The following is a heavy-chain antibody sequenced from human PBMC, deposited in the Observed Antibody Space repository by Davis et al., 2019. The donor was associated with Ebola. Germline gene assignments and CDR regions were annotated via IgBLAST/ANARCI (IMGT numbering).Heavy chain of an antibody. V-gene: IGHV5-51*01. CDR3: ASLRRSITGFDDGYDI. Sequence: KVSCKGSDNTFTNYWIGWVRQMPGKGLEWMGIIYTGDSDTRYSPSFRGQVTISADKSTRTAYLQWGRLKASDTAIYYCASLRRSITGFDDGYDIWGQGTMVTVSS. CDR1: DNTFTNYW. CDR2: IYTGDSDT. J-gene: IGHJ3*02. D-gene: IGHD3-9*01.